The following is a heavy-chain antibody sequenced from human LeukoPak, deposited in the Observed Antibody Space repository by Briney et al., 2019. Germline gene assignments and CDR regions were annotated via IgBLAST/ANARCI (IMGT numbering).Heavy chain of an antibody. D-gene: IGHD3-3*01. Sequence: PGGSLRLSCAASGFSFTNYGMSWVRQAPGKGLEWVSFISASGSSTHYADSVKGRFTISRDNSKNTVHLQINSLRAEDTATYYGAKGAQYDFWSGYTIEYFDVWGQGTLVSVSS. V-gene: IGHV3-23*01. CDR2: ISASGSST. J-gene: IGHJ4*02. CDR3: AKGAQYDFWSGYTIEYFDV. CDR1: GFSFTNYG.